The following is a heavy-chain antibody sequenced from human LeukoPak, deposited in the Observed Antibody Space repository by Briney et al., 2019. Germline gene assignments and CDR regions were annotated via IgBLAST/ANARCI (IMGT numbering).Heavy chain of an antibody. D-gene: IGHD3-22*01. Sequence: SETLSLRCCVSGGSASSMTYYWRWIRQPPGKGLEWIGSISYSGSTYYNPSLKSRVTISVDTSKNQFSLRLRSVTVADTAVYYCAKQWSTNSSGNYYSFDYWGQGNLVTVSS. CDR1: GGSASSMTYY. CDR3: AKQWSTNSSGNYYSFDY. J-gene: IGHJ4*02. V-gene: IGHV4-39*01. CDR2: ISYSGST.